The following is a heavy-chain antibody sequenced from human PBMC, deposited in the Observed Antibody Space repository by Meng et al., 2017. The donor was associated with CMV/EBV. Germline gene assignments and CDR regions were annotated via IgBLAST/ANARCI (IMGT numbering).Heavy chain of an antibody. J-gene: IGHJ4*02. V-gene: IGHV4-34*01. Sequence: SWIRQPPGKGLEWIGEINHSGSTNYNPSLKSRVTISVDTSKNQFSLKLSSVTAADTAVYYCARGPGGYCSGGSCYPRASVAGRRFDYWGQGTLVTVSS. D-gene: IGHD2-15*01. CDR3: ARGPGGYCSGGSCYPRASVAGRRFDY. CDR2: INHSGST.